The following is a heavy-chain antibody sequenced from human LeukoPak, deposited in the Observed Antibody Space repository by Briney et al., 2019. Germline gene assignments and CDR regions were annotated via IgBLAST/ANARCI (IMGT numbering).Heavy chain of an antibody. CDR3: ARDGGGGYCSSTSCPQAYFDY. Sequence: PGGSLRLSCAASGFTFSSYAMHWVRQAPGKGLEWVAVISYDGSNKYYADSVKGRFTISRDNSKNTLYLQMNSLRAEDTAVYYCARDGGGGYCSSTSCPQAYFDYWGQGTLVTVSS. CDR1: GFTFSSYA. CDR2: ISYDGSNK. J-gene: IGHJ4*02. V-gene: IGHV3-30*04. D-gene: IGHD2-2*01.